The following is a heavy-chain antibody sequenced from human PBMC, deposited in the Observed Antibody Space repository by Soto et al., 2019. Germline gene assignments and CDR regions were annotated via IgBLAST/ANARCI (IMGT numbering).Heavy chain of an antibody. CDR2: ISAYNGNT. CDR1: GYTVTSYG. D-gene: IGHD6-13*01. V-gene: IGHV1-18*01. J-gene: IGHJ4*02. Sequence: QVQLVQSGAEAKKPGASVKVSCKASGYTVTSYGIRWVREAPGQGLEWMGWISAYNGNTNYAQKLQGRVTMTTDTSTSTAYMELRSLRSDDTAVYYCARDPPTIASAGREDHWGQGTLVTVSS. CDR3: ARDPPTIASAGREDH.